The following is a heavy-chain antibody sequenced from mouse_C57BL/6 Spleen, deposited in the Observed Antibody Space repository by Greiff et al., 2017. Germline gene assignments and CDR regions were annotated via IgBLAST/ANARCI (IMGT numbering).Heavy chain of an antibody. CDR3: ARYSSYWYFDV. Sequence: EVQLQQSGPELVKPGASVKIPCKASGYTFPDYNMDWVKQSHGKSLEWIGDINPNNGGTIYNQKFKGKATLTVDKSSSTAYMELRSLTSEDTAVYYCARYSSYWYFDVWGTGTTVTVSS. CDR2: INPNNGGT. V-gene: IGHV1-18*01. D-gene: IGHD2-5*01. J-gene: IGHJ1*03. CDR1: GYTFPDYN.